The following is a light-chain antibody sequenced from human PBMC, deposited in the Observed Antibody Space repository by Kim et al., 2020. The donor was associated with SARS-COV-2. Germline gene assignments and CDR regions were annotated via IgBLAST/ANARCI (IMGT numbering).Light chain of an antibody. Sequence: SYELTQPPSLSVAPGKTARISCGGDNIGDKSVHWYRQKPGQAPVVVISYDTDRPSGIPERFTGYNSGNSATLTIRRVEAGDEADYYCQVWDRSSDQYVFGTGTKVTVL. V-gene: IGLV3-21*04. CDR2: YDT. J-gene: IGLJ1*01. CDR1: NIGDKS. CDR3: QVWDRSSDQYV.